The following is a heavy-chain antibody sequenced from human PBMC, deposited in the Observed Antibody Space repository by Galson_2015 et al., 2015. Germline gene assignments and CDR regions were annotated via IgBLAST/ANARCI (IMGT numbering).Heavy chain of an antibody. V-gene: IGHV5-51*01. CDR2: IYPDDFDI. J-gene: IGHJ3*02. D-gene: IGHD3-3*01. CDR3: ARKGVVTDGFDT. Sequence: QSGAEVKKPGESLKISCKTSGYSLTTYWIAWVRQVPGKGLEWIGFIYPDDFDIRYSPPFQGQVTISADKSISTTYLQWSSLRASDTAMYYCARKGVVTDGFDTWGQGTVATVSS. CDR1: GYSLTTYW.